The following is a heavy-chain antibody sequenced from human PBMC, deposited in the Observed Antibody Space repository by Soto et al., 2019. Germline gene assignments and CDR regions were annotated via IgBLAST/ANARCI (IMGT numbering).Heavy chain of an antibody. CDR1: GYAFTTYA. CDR3: ARDLYHSSAPFDP. V-gene: IGHV1-3*01. Sequence: QVQLVQSGAEVKKPGASVKVSCKASGYAFTTYAIHWVRQAPGQSLEWMGWINVGNGDTKFSQKFQGRVTITRDTSASTVYMELSSLRSEDTAVYYCARDLYHSSAPFDPWGQGTLVTVSS. CDR2: INVGNGDT. D-gene: IGHD6-6*01. J-gene: IGHJ5*02.